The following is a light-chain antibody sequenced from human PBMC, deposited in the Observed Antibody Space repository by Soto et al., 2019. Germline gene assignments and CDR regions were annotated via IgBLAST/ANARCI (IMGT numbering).Light chain of an antibody. J-gene: IGKJ5*01. V-gene: IGKV3-11*01. CDR2: DAS. CDR1: QSVSSY. Sequence: EIVLTQSPATLSLSPGASAPLSCRASQSVSSYLAWYPQKPGQAPRLLIYDASNRATGSPARFSGSGSGTDFTLTIRSLEPEDLAVYYCQKSSNWPPITVGNGTRLAI. CDR3: QKSSNWPPIT.